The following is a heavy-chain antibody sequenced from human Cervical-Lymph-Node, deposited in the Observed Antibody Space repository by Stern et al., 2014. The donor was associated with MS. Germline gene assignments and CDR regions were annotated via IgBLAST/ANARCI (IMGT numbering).Heavy chain of an antibody. V-gene: IGHV5-51*01. CDR3: ARDYGDYAFDY. D-gene: IGHD4-17*01. CDR1: GYSFTGNW. CDR2: IYPGDSDP. J-gene: IGHJ4*02. Sequence: MQLVQSGAEVKKPGESLKISCKGSGYSFTGNWLAWVRQMPGKGLEWREIIYPGDSDPRSTPSFQGQVTISADKSISPAYLQWSSLKASDTAMYYCARDYGDYAFDYWGQGTLVTVSS.